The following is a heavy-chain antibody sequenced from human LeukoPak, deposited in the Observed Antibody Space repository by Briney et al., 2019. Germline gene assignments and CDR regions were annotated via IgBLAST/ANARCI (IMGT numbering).Heavy chain of an antibody. Sequence: SETLSLTCSVSGGSISGYYWSWIRQPAGKGLEWIGRIFTSGSTKYNPSLKSRVTISVDTSKNQFSLKLSSVTAADTAVYYCASSGWRGFDYWGQGTLVTVSS. CDR2: IFTSGST. D-gene: IGHD6-19*01. J-gene: IGHJ4*02. V-gene: IGHV4-4*07. CDR3: ASSGWRGFDY. CDR1: GGSISGYY.